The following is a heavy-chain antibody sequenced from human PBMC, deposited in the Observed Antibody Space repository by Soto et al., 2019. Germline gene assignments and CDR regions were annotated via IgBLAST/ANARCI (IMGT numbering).Heavy chain of an antibody. CDR3: AKKAHSGYVSTYYYYYMDV. D-gene: IGHD5-12*01. Sequence: GGSLRLSCAASGFTFSSYAMSWVRQAPGKGLEWVSAISGSGGSTYYADSVKGRFTISRDNSKNTLYLQMNSLRAEDTAVYYCAKKAHSGYVSTYYYYYMDVWGKGTTVTVSS. J-gene: IGHJ6*03. V-gene: IGHV3-23*01. CDR2: ISGSGGST. CDR1: GFTFSSYA.